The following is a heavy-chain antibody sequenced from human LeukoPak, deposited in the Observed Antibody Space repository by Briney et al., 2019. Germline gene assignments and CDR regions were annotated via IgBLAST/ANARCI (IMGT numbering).Heavy chain of an antibody. CDR2: IYHSGST. CDR3: ARAVGYFDWLPLFDY. CDR1: EGSISTYY. Sequence: KPSETLSLTCTVSEGSISTYYWSWIRQPPGNGLEWIGKIYHSGSTNYNPSLKSRVTISVDTSKNQFSLKLSSVTAADTAVYYCARAVGYFDWLPLFDYWGQGTLVTVSS. J-gene: IGHJ4*02. D-gene: IGHD3-9*01. V-gene: IGHV4-59*08.